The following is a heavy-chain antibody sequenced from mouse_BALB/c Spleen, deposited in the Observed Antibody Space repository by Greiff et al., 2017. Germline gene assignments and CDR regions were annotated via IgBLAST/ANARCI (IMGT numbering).Heavy chain of an antibody. D-gene: IGHD1-1*01. CDR1: GYTFTSYW. CDR2: IYPGDGDT. V-gene: IGHV1-87*01. Sequence: VQLQQSGAELARPGASVKLSCKASGYTFTSYWMQWVKQRPGQGLEWIGAIYPGDGDTRYTQKFKGKATLTADKSSSTAYMQLSSLASEDSAVYYCARPTYGSSPYYAMDYWGQGTSVTVSS. J-gene: IGHJ4*01. CDR3: ARPTYGSSPYYAMDY.